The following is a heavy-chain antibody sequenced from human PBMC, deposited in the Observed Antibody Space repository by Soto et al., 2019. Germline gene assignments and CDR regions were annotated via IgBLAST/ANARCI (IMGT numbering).Heavy chain of an antibody. CDR3: ARGRGGYYDSSGYYGRWAFDI. J-gene: IGHJ3*02. V-gene: IGHV4-59*01. CDR1: GGSISSYY. CDR2: IYYSGST. D-gene: IGHD3-22*01. Sequence: SETLSLTXTVSGGSISSYYWSWIRQPPGKGLEWIGYIYYSGSTNYNPSLKSRVTISVDTSKNQFSLKLSSVTAADTAVYYCARGRGGYYDSSGYYGRWAFDIWGQGTMVTVSS.